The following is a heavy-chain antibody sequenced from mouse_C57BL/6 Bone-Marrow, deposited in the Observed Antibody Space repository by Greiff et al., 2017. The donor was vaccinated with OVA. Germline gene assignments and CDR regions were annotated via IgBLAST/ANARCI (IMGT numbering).Heavy chain of an antibody. CDR3: ANGGSNSSFDY. D-gene: IGHD2-5*01. Sequence: VKLMESGPGLVQPSQSLSITCTVSGFTLTSYGVHWVSQSPGKGLEWMGVIWRGGGTDYNAAFMTRLSITKDNSKSQVFFKMNSLQSDDTAIYYCANGGSNSSFDYWGQGTLVTVSA. V-gene: IGHV2-5*01. J-gene: IGHJ3*01. CDR1: GFTLTSYG. CDR2: IWRGGGT.